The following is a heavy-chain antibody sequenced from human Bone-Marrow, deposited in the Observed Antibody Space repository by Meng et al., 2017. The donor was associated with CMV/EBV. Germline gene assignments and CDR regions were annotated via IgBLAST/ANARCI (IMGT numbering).Heavy chain of an antibody. CDR2: LDWNGGGT. J-gene: IGHJ4*02. Sequence: GGSLRLSCAASGFSFDDYGMSWVRQAPGKGLEWVSGLDWNGGGTGYADSVKGRFTISRDNAKNSLYLQMNSLRAEDTALYLCARVGSSSWRPGVLDYWGQGTLVTVSS. CDR1: GFSFDDYG. D-gene: IGHD6-13*01. CDR3: ARVGSSSWRPGVLDY. V-gene: IGHV3-20*01.